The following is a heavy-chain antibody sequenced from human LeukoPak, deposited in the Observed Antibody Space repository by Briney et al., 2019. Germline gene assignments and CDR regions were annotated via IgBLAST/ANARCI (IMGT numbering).Heavy chain of an antibody. V-gene: IGHV3-33*01. CDR3: ARDKMAGAVTGSLFDS. CDR1: GFTFSSYG. CDR2: IWYDGSNK. D-gene: IGHD6-19*01. Sequence: GGSLRLSCAASGFTFSSYGMHWVRQAPGKGLEWVAVIWYDGSNKYYADSVKGRFTISRDNSKNTLYLQMNSLRAEDTAVYYCARDKMAGAVTGSLFDSWGQGTLVTVSS. J-gene: IGHJ4*02.